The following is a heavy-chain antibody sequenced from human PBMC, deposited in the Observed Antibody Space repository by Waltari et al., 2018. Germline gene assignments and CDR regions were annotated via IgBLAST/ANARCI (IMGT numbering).Heavy chain of an antibody. J-gene: IGHJ5*02. CDR1: GGSFSGYY. V-gene: IGHV4-34*01. D-gene: IGHD2-2*02. CDR3: ARDHGYCSSTSCYTQHMGWFDP. CDR2: INHSGST. Sequence: QVQLQQWGAGLLKPSETLSLTCAVYGGSFSGYYWSWIRQPPGKGPEWIGEINHSGSTNYNPSLKSRVTISVDTSKNQFSLKLSSVTAADTAVYYCARDHGYCSSTSCYTQHMGWFDPWGQGTLVTVSS.